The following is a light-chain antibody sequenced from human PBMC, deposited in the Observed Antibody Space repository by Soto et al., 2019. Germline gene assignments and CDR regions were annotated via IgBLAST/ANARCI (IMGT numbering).Light chain of an antibody. Sequence: QSVLTQPASVSGSPGQSITISCTGTSSDVGSYNLVSWYQQHPGKAPKLMIYEGSKRPSGVSNRFSGSKSGNTASLTISGLQAEDEADYYCSLFTDTSTYVFGTGTKVTVL. V-gene: IGLV2-14*02. CDR2: EGS. CDR1: SSDVGSYNL. CDR3: SLFTDTSTYV. J-gene: IGLJ1*01.